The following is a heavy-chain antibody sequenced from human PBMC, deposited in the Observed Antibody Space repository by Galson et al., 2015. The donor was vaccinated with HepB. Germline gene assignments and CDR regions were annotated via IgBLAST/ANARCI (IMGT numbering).Heavy chain of an antibody. Sequence: QSGAEVKKPGESLKISCKGSGYSFTSYWIGWVRQMPGKGLEWMGIIYPGDSDTRYSPSFQGQVTISADKSISTAYLQWSSLKASDTAMYYCARVGFEYSYGPRGMDGGFDYWGQGTLVTVSS. CDR1: GYSFTSYW. D-gene: IGHD5-18*01. V-gene: IGHV5-51*01. CDR3: ARVGFEYSYGPRGMDGGFDY. J-gene: IGHJ4*02. CDR2: IYPGDSDT.